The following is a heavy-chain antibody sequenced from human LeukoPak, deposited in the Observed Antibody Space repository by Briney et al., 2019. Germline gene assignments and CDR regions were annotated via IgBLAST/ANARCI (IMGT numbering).Heavy chain of an antibody. Sequence: GGSLRLSCAASGFTFSSYWMSWVRQAPGKGLEWVANIKQDGSEKYYVDSVKGRFTISRDNAENSLYLQMNSLRAEDTAVYYCARDKARDDILTGSLFDYWGQGTLVTVSS. CDR3: ARDKARDDILTGSLFDY. J-gene: IGHJ4*02. CDR2: IKQDGSEK. V-gene: IGHV3-7*01. D-gene: IGHD3-9*01. CDR1: GFTFSSYW.